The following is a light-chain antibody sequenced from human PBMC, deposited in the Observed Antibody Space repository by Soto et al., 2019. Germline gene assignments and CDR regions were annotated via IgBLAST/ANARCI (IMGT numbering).Light chain of an antibody. V-gene: IGKV1-39*01. J-gene: IGKJ1*01. CDR2: AAS. Sequence: DIQMTQSPSSLSASVGDGVTITCRASQSITNYLNWYQQKPGKAPKFLIYAASSLQSGVPSRFSGSGSGTDFTLTISSLQPEDFATYYCQQSYSTPTFGQGTKVDIK. CDR3: QQSYSTPT. CDR1: QSITNY.